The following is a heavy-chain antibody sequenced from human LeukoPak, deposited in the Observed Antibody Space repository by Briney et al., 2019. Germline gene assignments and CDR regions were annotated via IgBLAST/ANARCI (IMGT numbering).Heavy chain of an antibody. CDR2: INSDESNT. Sequence: PGGSLRLSCAASGFTFRSYWMHWVRQAPGKGLVWVSHINSDESNTDYADSVKGRFTISRDNAKNTLYLQMNSLRAEDTAVYYCARDQNEGYGDYFYYFDYWGQGTLVTVSS. J-gene: IGHJ4*02. D-gene: IGHD4-17*01. V-gene: IGHV3-74*01. CDR1: GFTFRSYW. CDR3: ARDQNEGYGDYFYYFDY.